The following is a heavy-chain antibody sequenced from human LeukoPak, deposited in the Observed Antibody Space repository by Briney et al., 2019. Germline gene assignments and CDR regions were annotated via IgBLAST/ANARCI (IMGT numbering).Heavy chain of an antibody. D-gene: IGHD4-17*01. CDR1: GFTFSSYG. CDR3: AKNYGDYLGDYYYAMDV. J-gene: IGHJ6*02. CDR2: ISYDGSNK. V-gene: IGHV3-30*18. Sequence: GGSLRLSCAASGFTFSSYGMHWVRQAPGKGLEWVAVISYDGSNKYYADSVKGRFTISRDNSKNTLYLQMNSLRAEDTAVYYCAKNYGDYLGDYYYAMDVWGQGTTVTVSS.